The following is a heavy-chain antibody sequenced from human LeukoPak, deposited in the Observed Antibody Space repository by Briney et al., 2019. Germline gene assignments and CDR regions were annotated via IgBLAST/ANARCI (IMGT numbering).Heavy chain of an antibody. D-gene: IGHD3-22*01. Sequence: PSETLSLTCTVSGGSISSGDYYWSWIRQPPGKGLEWIGYIYYSGSTYYNPSLKSPFTISVDTSKNQFSLKLSSVTAADTAIYYCARHVFTVIVVGYYFDYWGQGTLVTVSS. J-gene: IGHJ4*02. CDR1: GGSISSGDYY. CDR2: IYYSGST. CDR3: ARHVFTVIVVGYYFDY. V-gene: IGHV4-30-4*01.